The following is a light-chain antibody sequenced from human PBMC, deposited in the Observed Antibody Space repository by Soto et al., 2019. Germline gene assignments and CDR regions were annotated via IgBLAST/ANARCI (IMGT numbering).Light chain of an antibody. J-gene: IGKJ2*01. CDR2: GAS. Sequence: EIVLTQSPGTLSLSPGERATLSCRASQSVSSSYLAWYQQKPGQAPRLLIYGASSRATGIPYRFSGSGSGTDFTLTISRLEPEDLAVYYWQHYGSSPRTFGQGTELEIK. V-gene: IGKV3-20*01. CDR1: QSVSSSY. CDR3: QHYGSSPRT.